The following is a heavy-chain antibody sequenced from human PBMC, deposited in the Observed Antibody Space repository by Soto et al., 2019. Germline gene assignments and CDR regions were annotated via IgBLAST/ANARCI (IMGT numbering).Heavy chain of an antibody. CDR2: IYYSGST. Sequence: QLQLQESGPGLVKPSETLSLTCTVSGGSISTGGSINSGSYYWGWIRQPPGKGLEWIGTIYYSGSTYYNPSLKSRVTMSVDTSNNQFSLKLSSVTAADTAVYFCARHHWDLPSCWFDPWGQGTLVTVSS. D-gene: IGHD1-26*01. J-gene: IGHJ5*02. CDR1: GGSISTGGSINSGSYY. V-gene: IGHV4-39*01. CDR3: ARHHWDLPSCWFDP.